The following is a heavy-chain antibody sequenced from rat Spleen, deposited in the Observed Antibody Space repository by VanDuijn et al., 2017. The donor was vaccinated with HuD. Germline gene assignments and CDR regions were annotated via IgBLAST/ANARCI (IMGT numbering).Heavy chain of an antibody. D-gene: IGHD4-3*01. V-gene: IGHV5-58*01. CDR1: GFTFSGYW. J-gene: IGHJ2*01. CDR2: ISPDGGST. CDR3: TREGNSGYDY. Sequence: EVQLVETGGGLVQPGESLKLSCVASGFTFSGYWMYWIRQAPGEGLEWISSISPDGGSTYYPDSVKGRFTISRNNAENTVYLQMNSLRSEDTATYYCTREGNSGYDYWGQGVMVTVSS.